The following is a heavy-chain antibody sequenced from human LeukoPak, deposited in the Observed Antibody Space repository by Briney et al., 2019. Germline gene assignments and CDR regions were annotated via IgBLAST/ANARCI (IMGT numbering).Heavy chain of an antibody. CDR2: ISAYNGNT. CDR3: ARDYRPNWGYGMDV. V-gene: IGHV1-18*01. CDR1: GYTFTSYG. Sequence: ASVKVSCKASGYTFTSYGISWVRQAPGQGLEWMGWISAYNGNTNYAQKLQGRVTTTTDTSTSTAYMELRSLRSDDTAVYYCARDYRPNWGYGMDVWGQGTTVTVSS. J-gene: IGHJ6*02. D-gene: IGHD7-27*01.